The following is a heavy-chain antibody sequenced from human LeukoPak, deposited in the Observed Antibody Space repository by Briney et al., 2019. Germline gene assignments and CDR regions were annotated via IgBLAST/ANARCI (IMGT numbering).Heavy chain of an antibody. CDR2: IYSGGST. CDR3: ARTEHSYGYACLDY. CDR1: GFTVSSNY. J-gene: IGHJ4*02. V-gene: IGHV3-53*01. D-gene: IGHD5-18*01. Sequence: GGSLRLSCAASGFTVSSNYMSWVRQAPGKGLEWVSVIYSGGSTYYADSVKGRFTISRDNSKNTLYLQMNSLRAEDTAVYYCARTEHSYGYACLDYWGQGTLVTVSS.